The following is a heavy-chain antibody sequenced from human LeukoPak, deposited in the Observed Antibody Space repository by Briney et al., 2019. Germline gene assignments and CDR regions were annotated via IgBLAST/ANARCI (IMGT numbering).Heavy chain of an antibody. CDR1: GGSISSYY. CDR2: IYYSGST. D-gene: IGHD6-19*01. V-gene: IGHV4-59*08. Sequence: KPSETLSLTCTVSGGSISSYYWSWIRQPPGKGLEWIGYIYYSGSTNYNPSLKSRVTISVDTSKNQFSLKLSSVTAADTAVYYCARNSGWYYFDYWGQGTLVTVSS. J-gene: IGHJ4*02. CDR3: ARNSGWYYFDY.